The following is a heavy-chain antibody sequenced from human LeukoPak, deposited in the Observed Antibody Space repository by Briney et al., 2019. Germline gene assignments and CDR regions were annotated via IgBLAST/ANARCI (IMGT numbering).Heavy chain of an antibody. Sequence: SETLSLTCAVYGGSFSGYYWSWIRQPPGKGLEWIGEINHSGSTNYNPSLKSRVTISVDTSKNQFSLKLSSVTAADTAVYYCARRLGQWLVPPYYYYYYGMDVWGQGTTVTVSS. CDR3: ARRLGQWLVPPYYYYYYGMDV. V-gene: IGHV4-34*01. CDR1: GGSFSGYY. D-gene: IGHD6-19*01. CDR2: INHSGST. J-gene: IGHJ6*02.